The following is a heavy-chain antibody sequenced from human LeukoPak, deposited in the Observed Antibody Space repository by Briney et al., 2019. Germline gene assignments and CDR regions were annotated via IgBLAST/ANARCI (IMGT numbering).Heavy chain of an antibody. CDR2: ITPIFGTA. CDR1: RGTFGSYA. J-gene: IGHJ6*02. Sequence: VASVKVSCKASRGTFGSYAISWVRQAPGQGLEWMGGITPIFGTANYAQKFQGRVTITADESTSTAYMELSSLRSEDTAVYYCARDPVNSRGITIFGVVAHYYYYGMDVWGQGTTVTVSS. V-gene: IGHV1-69*13. CDR3: ARDPVNSRGITIFGVVAHYYYYGMDV. D-gene: IGHD3-3*01.